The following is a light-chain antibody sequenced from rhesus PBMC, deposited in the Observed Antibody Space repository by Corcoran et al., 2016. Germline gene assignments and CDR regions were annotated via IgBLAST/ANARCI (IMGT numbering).Light chain of an antibody. CDR3: QQHKTYPPT. V-gene: IGKV1S17*01. J-gene: IGKJ3*01. CDR1: QGINNN. Sequence: DIQMTQSPSSLSASVGDRVTITCRASQGINNNLAWYQQKPGKAPKLLIYAASNLESGVPSRFSGSGSGTDFTLTISSLQPEDCATYYCQQHKTYPPTFGPGTKLDIK. CDR2: AAS.